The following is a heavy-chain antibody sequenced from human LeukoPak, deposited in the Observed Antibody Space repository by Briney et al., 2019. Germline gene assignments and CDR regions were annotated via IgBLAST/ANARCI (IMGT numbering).Heavy chain of an antibody. J-gene: IGHJ6*03. Sequence: ASVKVSCKASGYTFTSYAMNWVRQAPGQGLEWMGWINTNTGNPTYAQGFTGRFVFSLDTSVSTTYLQISSLKAEDTAVYYFARERTVGDFWSGYYRGYYYYMDVWGKGTTVTVSS. V-gene: IGHV7-4-1*02. CDR1: GYTFTSYA. CDR3: ARERTVGDFWSGYYRGYYYYMDV. CDR2: INTNTGNP. D-gene: IGHD3-3*01.